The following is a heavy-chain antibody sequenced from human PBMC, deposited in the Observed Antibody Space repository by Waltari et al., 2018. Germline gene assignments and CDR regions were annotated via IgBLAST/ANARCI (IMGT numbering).Heavy chain of an antibody. V-gene: IGHV4-39*01. J-gene: IGHJ4*02. CDR2: IYYSGST. CDR1: GGSISSSSYY. D-gene: IGHD6-19*01. CDR3: ASRGTAVAGLGEEDY. Sequence: QLQLQESGPGLVKPSETLSLTCTVSGGSISSSSYYWGWIRQPPGKGLEWIGSIYYSGSTYYNPSLKSRVTISVDTSKNQFSLKLSSVTAADTAVYYCASRGTAVAGLGEEDYWGQGTLVTVSS.